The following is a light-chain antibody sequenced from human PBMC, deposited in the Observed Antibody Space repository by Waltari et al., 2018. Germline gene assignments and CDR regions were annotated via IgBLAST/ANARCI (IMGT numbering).Light chain of an antibody. J-gene: IGKJ4*01. CDR1: QSVSSY. CDR3: QQRSNWPPALT. V-gene: IGKV3-11*01. Sequence: EIVLTQSPATLSLSPGERATLSFRASQSVSSYLAWYQQKPGQAPRLLIYDASNRATGIPARFSGSGSGTDFTLTISSLEPEDFAVYYCQQRSNWPPALTFGGGTKVEIK. CDR2: DAS.